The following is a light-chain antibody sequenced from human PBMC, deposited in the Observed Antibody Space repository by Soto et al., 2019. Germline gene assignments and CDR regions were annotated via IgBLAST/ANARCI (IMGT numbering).Light chain of an antibody. CDR1: SSDVGGYNY. V-gene: IGLV2-14*01. Sequence: QSALTQPASVSGSPGQSITISCTETSSDVGGYNYVSWYQQHPDKAPKLMIYEVSNRPSGVSTRFSGSKSGNTASLTISGLQAEYEADYYCSSYTSSSTLAYVFGTGTKLTVL. J-gene: IGLJ1*01. CDR3: SSYTSSSTLAYV. CDR2: EVS.